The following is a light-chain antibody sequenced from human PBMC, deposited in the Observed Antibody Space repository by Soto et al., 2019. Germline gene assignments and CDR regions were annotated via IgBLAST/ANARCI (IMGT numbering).Light chain of an antibody. CDR3: QQYGYSPWT. CDR1: QRFGSSN. J-gene: IGKJ1*01. CDR2: STS. V-gene: IGKV3-20*01. Sequence: EIVLTLSPGAVSLSTGERGTRSCRASQRFGSSNLAWYQQKPGQAPRLLIYSTSSRATGIPDRFSGSGSGTDFTLTICCLEPEDFAVYYCQQYGYSPWTSGQGAKADIK.